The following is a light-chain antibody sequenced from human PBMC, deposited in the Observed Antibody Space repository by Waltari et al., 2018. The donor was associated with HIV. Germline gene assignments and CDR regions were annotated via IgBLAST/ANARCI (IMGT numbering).Light chain of an antibody. CDR3: QVWDSTSDQQV. Sequence: SYALTQPPSESVAPGQTASIACGGNNIGSKSLHWYRQKTGQAPVLVVYDDSDRPAWITERLTGSNSGNTATLTISRVEAGDEADYYCQVWDSTSDQQVFGGGTRLTVL. J-gene: IGLJ2*01. V-gene: IGLV3-21*02. CDR2: DDS. CDR1: NIGSKS.